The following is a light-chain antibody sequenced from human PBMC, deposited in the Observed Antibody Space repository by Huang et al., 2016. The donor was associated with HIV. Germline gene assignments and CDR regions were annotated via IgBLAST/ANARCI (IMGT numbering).Light chain of an antibody. CDR2: DAS. CDR3: QHYDNLRT. J-gene: IGKJ1*01. Sequence: DIQMTQSPSSLSASVGDRVTITCQASQDISNYLNWYQQKPGKAPKLLIYDASNLETGVSSRFSGSGSGTDFTFTISSLQPEDIATCYCQHYDNLRTFGQGTKVEIK. V-gene: IGKV1-33*01. CDR1: QDISNY.